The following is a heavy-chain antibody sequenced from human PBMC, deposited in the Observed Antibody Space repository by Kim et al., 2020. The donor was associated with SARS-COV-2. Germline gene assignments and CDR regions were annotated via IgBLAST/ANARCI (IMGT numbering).Heavy chain of an antibody. J-gene: IGHJ4*02. Sequence: GGSLRLSCAASGFTFSNYGMSWVRQAPGKGLEWVSGISGSGDTTTYADSVKGRFTVSRDNSKNTLYLQRSSLRAEDTAIYYCANPPQPDDWGQGTLVTVS. CDR3: ANPPQPDD. V-gene: IGHV3-23*01. D-gene: IGHD6-13*01. CDR1: GFTFSNYG. CDR2: ISGSGDTT.